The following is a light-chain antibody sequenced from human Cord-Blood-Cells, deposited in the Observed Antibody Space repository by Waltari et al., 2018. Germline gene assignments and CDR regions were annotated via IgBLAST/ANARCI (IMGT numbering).Light chain of an antibody. CDR1: SSAGGGYNY. CDR2: DVS. V-gene: IGLV2-14*01. CDR3: SSYTSSSTLDVV. J-gene: IGLJ2*01. Sequence: QSALTQPASVSGSPGQSITISCTGTSSAGGGYNYVSRSQQHPGKAPKLMIYDVSTRPSGVSNRFSGSKSGNTASLTISGLQAEDEADYYCSSYTSSSTLDVVFGGGTKLTVL.